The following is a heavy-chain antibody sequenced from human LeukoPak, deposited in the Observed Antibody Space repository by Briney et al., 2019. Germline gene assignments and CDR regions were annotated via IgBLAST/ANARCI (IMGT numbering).Heavy chain of an antibody. V-gene: IGHV3-23*01. CDR1: GFTFSTYA. J-gene: IGHJ5*02. D-gene: IGHD3-3*01. CDR3: AKHITTLFYWFDP. CDR2: ISDNGGST. Sequence: SGGSLRLSCAASGFTFSTYAMSWVRQAPGKGLEWVSAISDNGGSTYYADSVKGRFTISRDNSRNTLYLQMNSLRAEDTAVYYCAKHITTLFYWFDPWGQGTLVTVSS.